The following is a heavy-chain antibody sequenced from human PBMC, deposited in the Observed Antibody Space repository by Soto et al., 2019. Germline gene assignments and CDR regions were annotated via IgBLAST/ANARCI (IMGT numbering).Heavy chain of an antibody. CDR2: ISINGRST. CDR1: GFIFSNYA. Sequence: GGSLRLSCSASGFIFSNYAMHWFRQAAGKGLEYVSGISINGRSTYYADSVKGRFIISRDNSKNTLYVQMSSLRVEDTAVYYCVLELHAERSFDYWGQGILLTV. J-gene: IGHJ4*02. V-gene: IGHV3-64*05. D-gene: IGHD2-21*01. CDR3: VLELHAERSFDY.